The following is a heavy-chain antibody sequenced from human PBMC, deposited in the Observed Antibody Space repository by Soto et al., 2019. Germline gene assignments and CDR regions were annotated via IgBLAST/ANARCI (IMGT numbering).Heavy chain of an antibody. CDR2: ISGSGFST. Sequence: GGSLRLSCVVSGFTFRNYAMSWVRQAPGKGLGWVSVISGSGFSTHYADSLRARFTNSRDNSEKTMYLQMNGFRAEDTAVYYCARWAYGNYYEWADSWGQGTLVTVSS. CDR1: GFTFRNYA. J-gene: IGHJ5*01. D-gene: IGHD4-17*01. CDR3: ARWAYGNYYEWADS. V-gene: IGHV3-23*01.